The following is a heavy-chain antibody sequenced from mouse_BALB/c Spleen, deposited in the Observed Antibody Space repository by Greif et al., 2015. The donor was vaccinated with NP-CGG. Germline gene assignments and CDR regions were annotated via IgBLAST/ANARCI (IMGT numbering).Heavy chain of an antibody. Sequence: LVESGPELVKPGASVKISCKASGYAFSSSWMNWVKQRPGQGLEWIGRIYPGDGDTNYNGRFKGKATLTADKSSSTAYMQLSSLTSVDSAVYFCARSGYDYDEGTYYFDYWGQGTTLTVSS. D-gene: IGHD2-4*01. J-gene: IGHJ2*01. V-gene: IGHV1-82*01. CDR2: IYPGDGDT. CDR1: GYAFSSSW. CDR3: ARSGYDYDEGTYYFDY.